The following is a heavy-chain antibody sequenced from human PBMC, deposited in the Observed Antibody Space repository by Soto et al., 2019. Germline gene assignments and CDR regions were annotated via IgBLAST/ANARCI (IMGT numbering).Heavy chain of an antibody. CDR1: GYPFTSYD. D-gene: IGHD3-3*01. J-gene: IGHJ6*02. Sequence: DSVKVYFKASGYPFTSYDINLVRQATGQGLEWIGRIKNNSGNTGYAQKFQGRVTMTRNTSISTAYMELSSLRSEDTAVYYCARASYRGSEQENYDFWSGRIKYGMDVWGQGTPVTVSS. CDR3: ARASYRGSEQENYDFWSGRIKYGMDV. V-gene: IGHV1-8*01. CDR2: IKNNSGNT.